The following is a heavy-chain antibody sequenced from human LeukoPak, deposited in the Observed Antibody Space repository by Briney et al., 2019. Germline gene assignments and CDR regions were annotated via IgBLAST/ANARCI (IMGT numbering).Heavy chain of an antibody. CDR2: TNEHETEK. V-gene: IGHV3-7*01. Sequence: GGSLRLSCEVSGFSFSTYWMSWVRQAPGKGLEWVGQTNEHETEKYYGDAVRGRFTIYRDNAKNSLYLQMNSLRPEDTAVYFCAKDVPAAYFDYWGQGTLVTVSS. J-gene: IGHJ4*02. CDR1: GFSFSTYW. D-gene: IGHD2-2*01. CDR3: AKDVPAAYFDY.